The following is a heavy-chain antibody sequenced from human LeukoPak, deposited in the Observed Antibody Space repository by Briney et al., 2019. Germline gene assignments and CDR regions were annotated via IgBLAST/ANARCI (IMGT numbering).Heavy chain of an antibody. J-gene: IGHJ4*02. CDR2: ISYDGSNK. CDR1: GFTFGSHA. CDR3: ARAKYYFDY. V-gene: IGHV3-30*09. Sequence: QPGGSLRLSCEASGFTFGSHAMYWVRQAPGKGLEWVAVISYDGSNKYYADSVKGRFAISRDNSKNTLYLQMNSLRAEDTAVYYCARAKYYFDYWGQGTLVTVSS.